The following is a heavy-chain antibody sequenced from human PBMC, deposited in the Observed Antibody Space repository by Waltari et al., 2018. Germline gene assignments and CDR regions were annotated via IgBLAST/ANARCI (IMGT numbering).Heavy chain of an antibody. V-gene: IGHV4-31*03. Sequence: QVQLQESGPGLVKPSQTLSLTCTVSGGSISSGGYYWSWIRQHPGKGLEWIGYIYYSGSTYYNSSLKSRVTISVDTSKNQFSLKLSSVTAADTAVYYCARECGGNSVNAFDIWGQGTMVIVSS. J-gene: IGHJ3*02. CDR1: GGSISSGGYY. CDR3: ARECGGNSVNAFDI. D-gene: IGHD2-21*02. CDR2: IYYSGST.